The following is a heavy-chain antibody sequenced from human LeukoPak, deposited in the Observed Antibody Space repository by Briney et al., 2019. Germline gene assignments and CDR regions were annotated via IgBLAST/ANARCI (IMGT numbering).Heavy chain of an antibody. CDR1: GGSFSGYY. CDR2: INHSGST. D-gene: IGHD6-19*01. V-gene: IGHV4-34*01. Sequence: SETLSLTCAVYGGSFSGYYWSWIRQPPGKGLEWIGEINHSGSTNYNPSLKSRVTISVDTSKNQFSLKLSSVTAADTAVYYCARAAPGYSSGWFPSRSSSGMDVWGQGTTVTVSS. J-gene: IGHJ6*02. CDR3: ARAAPGYSSGWFPSRSSSGMDV.